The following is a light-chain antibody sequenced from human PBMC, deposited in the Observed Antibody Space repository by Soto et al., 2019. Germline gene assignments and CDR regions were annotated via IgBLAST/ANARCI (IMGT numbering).Light chain of an antibody. CDR1: SSDVGGYNY. V-gene: IGLV2-14*03. CDR3: SSYTSSSTYV. CDR2: DVG. J-gene: IGLJ1*01. Sequence: QSVLTQPASVSGAPGQSIAISCTGTSSDVGGYNYVSWYQHHPGKAPKLMVYDVGNRPSGVSNRFSGSKSGSTASLTISGLQAEDEADYYCSSYTSSSTYVFGTGTKVTVL.